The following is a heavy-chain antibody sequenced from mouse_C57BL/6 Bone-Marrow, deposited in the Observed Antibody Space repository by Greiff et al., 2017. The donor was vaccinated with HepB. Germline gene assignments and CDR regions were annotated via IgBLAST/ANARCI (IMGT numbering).Heavy chain of an antibody. J-gene: IGHJ4*01. CDR2: IYPGSGNT. V-gene: IGHV1-76*01. CDR1: GYTFTDYY. CDR3: AMGDYDAMDY. Sequence: VQLQQSGAELVRPGASVKLSCKASGYTFTDYYINWVKQRPGQGLEWIARIYPGSGNTYYNEKFKGKATLTAEKSSSTAYMQLSSLTSEDSAVYFCAMGDYDAMDYWGQGTSVTVSS.